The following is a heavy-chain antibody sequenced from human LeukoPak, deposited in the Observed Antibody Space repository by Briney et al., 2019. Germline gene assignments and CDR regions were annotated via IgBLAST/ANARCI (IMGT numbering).Heavy chain of an antibody. CDR2: IFYSGKT. D-gene: IGHD2-15*01. CDR3: ARLRIFATWFDA. Sequence: SETLSLTCTVSNGSMTSDSYYWAWVRQPPGKGLEWIGTIFYSGKTYYSASLKSRVTVSLDTSKKNFSLRLSSVTAADTAVYYCARLRIFATWFDAWGQEALVTFSS. J-gene: IGHJ5*02. V-gene: IGHV4-39*02. CDR1: NGSMTSDSYY.